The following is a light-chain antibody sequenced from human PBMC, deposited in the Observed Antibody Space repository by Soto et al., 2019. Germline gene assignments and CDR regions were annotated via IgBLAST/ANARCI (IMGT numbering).Light chain of an antibody. CDR3: QQYNSYSGT. CDR2: DAS. V-gene: IGKV1-5*01. Sequence: DIQMTQSPSTLSASVGDRVTITCRASQSISSWLAWYQQKPGKAPQLLIYDASSLESGVPSRFSGSGSATEFTLTISSLQPDDFATYYCQQYNSYSGTFGQGTKVEIK. CDR1: QSISSW. J-gene: IGKJ1*01.